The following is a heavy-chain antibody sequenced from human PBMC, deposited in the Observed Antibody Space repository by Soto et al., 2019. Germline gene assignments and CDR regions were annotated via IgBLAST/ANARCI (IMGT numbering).Heavy chain of an antibody. V-gene: IGHV4-59*08. Sequence: SETLSLTCTVSGGSISSYYWSWIRQPPGKGLEWIGYIYYSGSTNYNPSLKSRVTISVDTSKNQFSLKLSSVTAADTAVYYCARSYSSGWYAFDIWGQGTMVTVS. CDR3: ARSYSSGWYAFDI. D-gene: IGHD6-19*01. J-gene: IGHJ3*02. CDR1: GGSISSYY. CDR2: IYYSGST.